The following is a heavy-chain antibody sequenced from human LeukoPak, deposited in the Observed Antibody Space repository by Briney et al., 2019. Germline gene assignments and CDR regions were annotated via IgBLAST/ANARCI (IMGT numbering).Heavy chain of an antibody. J-gene: IGHJ6*03. CDR2: ISSSGSTI. CDR1: GFTFSSYE. CDR3: ARDNWNYYYYYMGV. Sequence: GGSLRLSCAASGFTFSSYEMNWVRQAPGKGLEWVSYISSSGSTIYYADSVKGRFTISRDNAKNTLYLQMNSLRAEDTAVYYCARDNWNYYYYYMGVWGKGTTVTVSS. D-gene: IGHD1-1*01. V-gene: IGHV3-48*03.